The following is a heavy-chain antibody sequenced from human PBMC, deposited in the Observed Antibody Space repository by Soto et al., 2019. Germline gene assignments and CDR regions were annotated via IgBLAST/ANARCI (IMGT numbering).Heavy chain of an antibody. Sequence: QVQLVQSGAEVKKPGSSVKVSCKASGGTFSSYAISWVRQAPGQGLEWMGGIIPIFGTANYAQKFQGRVTITADESTSTAYMELSSLRSEDTAVYYCARDEHCSGGSCVQYYFDYWGQGTLVTVSS. J-gene: IGHJ4*02. CDR3: ARDEHCSGGSCVQYYFDY. CDR1: GGTFSSYA. D-gene: IGHD2-15*01. CDR2: IIPIFGTA. V-gene: IGHV1-69*01.